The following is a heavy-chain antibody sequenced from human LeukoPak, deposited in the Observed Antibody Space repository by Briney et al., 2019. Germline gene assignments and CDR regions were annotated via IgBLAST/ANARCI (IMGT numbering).Heavy chain of an antibody. J-gene: IGHJ3*02. CDR1: GLTFSAYG. D-gene: IGHD6-13*01. CDR3: ASAAGAFDN. Sequence: GGSLRLSCVASGLTFSAYGMHWVRQAPGKGLEWVAVIWSDGTNKYYAESVRGRFTISRDHSKNTLYLQMNTLIIEDTAVYYCASAAGAFDNWGQGTMITVSS. CDR2: IWSDGTNK. V-gene: IGHV3-33*01.